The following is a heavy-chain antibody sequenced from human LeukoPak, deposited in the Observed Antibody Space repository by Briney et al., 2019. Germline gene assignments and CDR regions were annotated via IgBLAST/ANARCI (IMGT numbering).Heavy chain of an antibody. J-gene: IGHJ4*02. CDR2: INQDGSEK. CDR1: GFTFSSYW. CDR3: AREGPGEYFDY. V-gene: IGHV3-7*01. D-gene: IGHD3-10*01. Sequence: GGSLRLSCAASGFTFSSYWMNWVRQAPGKGLEWEANINQDGSEKYYVDSVKGRFTISRDNGKNSLYLQLNSLRAEDTAVYYCAREGPGEYFDYWGQGTLVTVSS.